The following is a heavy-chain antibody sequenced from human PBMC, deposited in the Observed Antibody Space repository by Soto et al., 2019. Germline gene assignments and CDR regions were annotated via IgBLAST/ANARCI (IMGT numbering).Heavy chain of an antibody. Sequence: SETLSLTCTLSGGCISSGDYYWSWIRQPPAKGLEWIGYIYYSGSTNYSPSLKSRVTISVDKSQNQFSLNGYSVSAADTAVYDCGSHEGRAGPDQWGQGTLVTVSS. D-gene: IGHD6-19*01. CDR3: GSHEGRAGPDQ. V-gene: IGHV4-30-4*01. J-gene: IGHJ5*02. CDR2: IYYSGST. CDR1: GGCISSGDYY.